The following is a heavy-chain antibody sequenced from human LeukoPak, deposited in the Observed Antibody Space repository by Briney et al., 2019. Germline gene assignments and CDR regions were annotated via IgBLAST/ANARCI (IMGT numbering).Heavy chain of an antibody. V-gene: IGHV3-23*01. CDR2: ISGGSGST. D-gene: IGHD7-27*01. J-gene: IGHJ4*02. Sequence: PGGSLRLSCAASGFTFSIYDMSWVRQAPGKGLEWISSISGGSGSTYYADSVKGRFTISRDKSKNTLYLQMSSLRAEDTAVYYCAKGHWGDYWGQGTLVTVSS. CDR1: GFTFSIYD. CDR3: AKGHWGDY.